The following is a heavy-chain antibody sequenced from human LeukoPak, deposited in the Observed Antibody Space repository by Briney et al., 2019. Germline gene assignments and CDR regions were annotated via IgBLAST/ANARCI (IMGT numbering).Heavy chain of an antibody. V-gene: IGHV4-59*01. J-gene: IGHJ6*03. D-gene: IGHD3-22*01. Sequence: PSETLSLTCTVSGGSISDYYWTWIRLPPGKGLEWIGYIYYNGRTKYNPSLKSRLTISVDTSKNQFSLKLSSVTAADTALYYCARGRFYDSSGYRPYYFYYYLNVWGKGTTVTVSS. CDR1: GGSISDYY. CDR2: IYYNGRT. CDR3: ARGRFYDSSGYRPYYFYYYLNV.